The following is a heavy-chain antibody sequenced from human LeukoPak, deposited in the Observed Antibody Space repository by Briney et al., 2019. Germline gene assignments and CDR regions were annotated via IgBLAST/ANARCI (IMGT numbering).Heavy chain of an antibody. J-gene: IGHJ6*03. CDR1: GGSISSYY. CDR2: IYYSGST. Sequence: PSETLSLTCTVSGGSISSYYWGWIRQPPGKGLEWIGSIYYSGSTYYNPSLKSRVTISVDTSKNQFSLKLSSVTAADTAVYYCARPNLQVYNRYYYYYYMDVWGKGTTVTVSS. D-gene: IGHD1-1*01. V-gene: IGHV4-39*01. CDR3: ARPNLQVYNRYYYYYYMDV.